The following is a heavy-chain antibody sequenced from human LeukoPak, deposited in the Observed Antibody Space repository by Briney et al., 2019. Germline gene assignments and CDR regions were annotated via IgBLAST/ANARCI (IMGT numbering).Heavy chain of an antibody. CDR1: GFTFSSYA. J-gene: IGHJ6*03. V-gene: IGHV3-30*04. D-gene: IGHD6-19*01. Sequence: GGSLRLSCAASGFTFSSYAMHWVRQAPGKGLEWVAVISYDGSNKYYADSVKGRFTISRDNSKNTLYLQMNSLRAEDTAVYYCARVAWAVAAAPSNKKKNYYYYMDVWGKGTTVTVSS. CDR2: ISYDGSNK. CDR3: ARVAWAVAAAPSNKKKNYYYYMDV.